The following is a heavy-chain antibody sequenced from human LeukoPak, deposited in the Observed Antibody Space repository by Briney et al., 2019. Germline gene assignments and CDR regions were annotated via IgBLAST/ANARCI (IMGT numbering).Heavy chain of an antibody. CDR3: ARYSSSSGGASYYLDY. CDR1: GFTFSSYW. CDR2: ISGDGGVT. V-gene: IGHV3-74*01. J-gene: IGHJ4*01. D-gene: IGHD6-6*01. Sequence: GGSLRLSCAASGFTFSSYWMHWVRQAPGKRLVWASRISGDGGVTNYADSVQGRFTISRDNAKNILYLQINSLRSEDTAVYYCARYSSSSGGASYYLDYWGHGTLVTVSS.